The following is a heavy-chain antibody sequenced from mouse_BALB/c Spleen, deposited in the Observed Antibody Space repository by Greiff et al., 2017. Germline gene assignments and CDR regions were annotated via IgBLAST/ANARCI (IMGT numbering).Heavy chain of an antibody. V-gene: IGHV1-82*01. CDR2: IYPGDGDT. D-gene: IGHD1-1*01. Sequence: QVQLKQSGPELVKPGASVKISCKASGYAFSSSWMNWVKQRPGQGLEWIGRIYPGDGDTNYNGKFKGKATLTADKSSSTAYMQLSSLTSVDSAVYFCASYDGSWFAYWGQGTLVTVSA. J-gene: IGHJ3*01. CDR3: ASYDGSWFAY. CDR1: GYAFSSSW.